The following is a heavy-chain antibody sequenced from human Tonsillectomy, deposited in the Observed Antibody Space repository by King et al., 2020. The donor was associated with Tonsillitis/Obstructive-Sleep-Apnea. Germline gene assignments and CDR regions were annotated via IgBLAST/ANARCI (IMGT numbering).Heavy chain of an antibody. J-gene: IGHJ4*02. Sequence: VQLVESGGGLVQPGGSLRLSCAASGFTFSNYAMNWVRQASGKGLEWVSVISGSGGSTYYADSVKGRFTISRDNSKNTLYLQMNTLRAEDTAVYYCAKDRVAVSYYGSGSYYDYWGQGTLVTVSS. CDR2: ISGSGGST. V-gene: IGHV3-23*04. D-gene: IGHD3-10*01. CDR3: AKDRVAVSYYGSGSYYDY. CDR1: GFTFSNYA.